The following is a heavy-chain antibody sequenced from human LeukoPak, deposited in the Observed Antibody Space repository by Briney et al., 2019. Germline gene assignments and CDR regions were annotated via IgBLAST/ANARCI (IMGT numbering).Heavy chain of an antibody. D-gene: IGHD3-16*01. V-gene: IGHV1-69*04. CDR3: ARSWGGSIPTNSFFDP. CDR2: IIAILGIA. CDR1: GGTFSSYA. J-gene: IGHJ5*02. Sequence: AASVKVSCKASGGTFSSYAISWVRQAPGQGLEWMGRIIAILGIANYAQKFQGRVTITADKSTSTAYMELSSLRSEDTAVYYCARSWGGSIPTNSFFDPWGQGTLVTVSS.